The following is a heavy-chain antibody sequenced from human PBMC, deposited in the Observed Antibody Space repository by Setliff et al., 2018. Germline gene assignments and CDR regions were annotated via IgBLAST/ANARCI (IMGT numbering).Heavy chain of an antibody. D-gene: IGHD5-18*01. CDR1: GYTFRNYA. CDR2: ISVYNGDT. V-gene: IGHV1-18*01. CDR3: ARAPSVELVTIRTNSWFIY. J-gene: IGHJ4*02. Sequence: ASVKVSCKASGYTFRNYAFAWVRQAPGQGLEWVGWISVYNGDTNYAQKFQGRVTLTTDTSTSTAYMEWRSLTSDDSAFYDCARAPSVELVTIRTNSWFIYWGQGTLVTVSS.